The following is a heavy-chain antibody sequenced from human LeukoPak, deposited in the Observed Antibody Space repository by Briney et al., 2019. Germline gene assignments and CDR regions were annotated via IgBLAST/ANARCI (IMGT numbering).Heavy chain of an antibody. D-gene: IGHD3-10*01. J-gene: IGHJ6*03. CDR2: INSDGSST. CDR3: ARERGDPMGRGVIIKHKYYYYMDV. Sequence: PGGSLRLSCAASGFTFSSYWMHWVRQAPGKGLVWVSRINSDGSSTSYADSVKGRFTISRDNAKSSLYLQMNSLRAEDTAVYYCARERGDPMGRGVIIKHKYYYYMDVWGKGTTVTVSS. V-gene: IGHV3-74*01. CDR1: GFTFSSYW.